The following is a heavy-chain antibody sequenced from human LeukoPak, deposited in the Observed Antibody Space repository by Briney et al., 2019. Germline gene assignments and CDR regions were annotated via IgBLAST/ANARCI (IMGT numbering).Heavy chain of an antibody. CDR2: IRYTAKDK. Sequence: PGGSLRLSCAASGFTFSYYGMHWVRQAPGKGLEWVAFIRYTAKDKYYADSVKGRFTISRDNSKNTLYLQMNSLRAEDTAVYYCAKGLGFGELDGSAFDIWGQGTMVTVSS. D-gene: IGHD3-10*01. V-gene: IGHV3-30*02. J-gene: IGHJ3*02. CDR3: AKGLGFGELDGSAFDI. CDR1: GFTFSYYG.